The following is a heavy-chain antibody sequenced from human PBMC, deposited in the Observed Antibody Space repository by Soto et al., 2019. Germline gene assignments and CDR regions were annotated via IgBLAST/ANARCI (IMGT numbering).Heavy chain of an antibody. CDR2: INAGNGIT. V-gene: IGHV1-3*01. Sequence: QVRLVQSGAEVKKPGASVKVSCKASGYTFTSYAMHWVRQAPGQRLEWMGWINAGNGITKYSQEFQGRVTITRDTSAGTAYMELSSLRSEDTAVYYCASPGDYHTGTFDYWGQGTLVTVSS. D-gene: IGHD4-17*01. CDR3: ASPGDYHTGTFDY. J-gene: IGHJ4*02. CDR1: GYTFTSYA.